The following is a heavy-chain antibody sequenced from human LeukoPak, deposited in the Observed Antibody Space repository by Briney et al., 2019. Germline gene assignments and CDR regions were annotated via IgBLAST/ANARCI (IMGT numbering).Heavy chain of an antibody. Sequence: SETLSLTCAVSGGSFSNYYWTWIRQPPGKGLEWIGEIDHSGSTNCNPSLKSRVSISVDTSKNQFSLKLSSVTAADTAVYYCARDTLYGSGSSDDYWGQGTLVTVSS. CDR3: ARDTLYGSGSSDDY. CDR1: GGSFSNYY. CDR2: IDHSGST. J-gene: IGHJ4*02. V-gene: IGHV4-34*01. D-gene: IGHD3-10*01.